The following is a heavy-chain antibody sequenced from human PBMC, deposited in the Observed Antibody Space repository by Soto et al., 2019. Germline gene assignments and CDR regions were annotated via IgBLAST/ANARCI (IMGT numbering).Heavy chain of an antibody. D-gene: IGHD3-3*01. CDR1: GCSMSSYC. CDR3: ARGQRFSAWFDP. CDR2: VYSSGGT. J-gene: IGHJ5*02. V-gene: IGHV4-4*07. Sequence: SETLSLTCSGAGCSMSSYCWTCIRQPAGKGLEWIGRVYSSGGTHYNSSLKSRVTISLDTSKNQFSLRLISVTAADTAVYYCARGQRFSAWFDPWGQGTLVTVSS.